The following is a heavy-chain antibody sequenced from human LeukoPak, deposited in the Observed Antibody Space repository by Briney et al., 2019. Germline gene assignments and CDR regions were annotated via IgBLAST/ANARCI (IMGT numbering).Heavy chain of an antibody. CDR1: GFTFGDYA. D-gene: IGHD4-11*01. V-gene: IGHV3-49*04. Sequence: AGGSLRLSCTASGFTFGDYAMSWVRQAPGKGLEWVGFIRSKAYGGTTEYAASVKGRFTISRDDSKSIVYLQMNSLKTEDTAVYYCSRVDYSYYYYYYMDVWGKGTTVTVSS. CDR2: IRSKAYGGTT. J-gene: IGHJ6*03. CDR3: SRVDYSYYYYYYMDV.